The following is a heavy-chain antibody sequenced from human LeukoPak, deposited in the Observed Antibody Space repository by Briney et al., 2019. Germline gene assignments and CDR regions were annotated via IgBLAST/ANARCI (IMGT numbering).Heavy chain of an antibody. V-gene: IGHV3-23*01. D-gene: IGHD3-10*01. CDR1: GFTFTSHA. J-gene: IGHJ3*02. CDR2: INGSGDII. CDR3: ASVSSEFGVIISVRGCDI. Sequence: AGSLRLSCAASGFTFTSHAMSWVRQPPGKGLEWVSDINGSGDIIYYADSVKGRFTISRDNSKNTLFLQMNRLRAEDTAVYYCASVSSEFGVIISVRGCDIGGQEPMVTVSS.